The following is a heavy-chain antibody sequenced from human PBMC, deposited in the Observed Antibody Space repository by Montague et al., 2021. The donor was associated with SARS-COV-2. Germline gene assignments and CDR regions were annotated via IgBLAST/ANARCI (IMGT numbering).Heavy chain of an antibody. J-gene: IGHJ3*02. CDR2: ITDGGNT. D-gene: IGHD2-15*01. V-gene: IGHV4-59*04. CDR1: GGSINNYQ. Sequence: SETLSLTCSVSGGSINNYQWNWIRQPPGMGLEWIGGITDGGNTDYNPSLKSRVTLSVDTSKRHFSLTLTSLTAVDTSVYYCARRQLGYCDGVGCPLDAFDIWGQGTTVTVSS. CDR3: ARRQLGYCDGVGCPLDAFDI.